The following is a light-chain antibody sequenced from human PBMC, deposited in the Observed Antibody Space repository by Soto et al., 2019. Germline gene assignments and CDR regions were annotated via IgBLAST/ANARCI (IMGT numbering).Light chain of an antibody. CDR1: QSVGSSY. Sequence: EIVGTQSPGTLSLSPGERATLSCRASQSVGSSYLAWDQQKPGQPPRLLIYGASSRATGIPDRFSGSGSGTDFTLTISRLEPGDLAVYYCHQYGSAPPTCGGGTKVELK. V-gene: IGKV3-20*01. CDR3: HQYGSAPPT. J-gene: IGKJ4*01. CDR2: GAS.